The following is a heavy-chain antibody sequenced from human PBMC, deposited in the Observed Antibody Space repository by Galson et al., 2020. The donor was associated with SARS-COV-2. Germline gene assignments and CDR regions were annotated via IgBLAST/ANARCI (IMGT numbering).Heavy chain of an antibody. D-gene: IGHD3-10*01. CDR2: IYYSGST. V-gene: IGHV4-59*08. J-gene: IGHJ4*02. CDR3: VRHEGNFGRSQFDY. CDR1: GGSISNYY. Sequence: SETLSLTCTVSGGSISNYYWSWIRQPPGKGLEWIGYIYYSGSTNYNPSLKSRVTISVDTSKNQFSLKLNSVTATDTAVYYCVRHEGNFGRSQFDYWGQGTLVTVSS.